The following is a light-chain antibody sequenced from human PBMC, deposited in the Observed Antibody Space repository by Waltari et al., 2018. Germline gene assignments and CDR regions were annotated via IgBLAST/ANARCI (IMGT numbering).Light chain of an antibody. V-gene: IGKV1-5*03. J-gene: IGKJ1*01. CDR3: QQYSSFWT. CDR2: KAS. Sequence: IQMTQPPSTLSASVGDRVTITCRASQSISSWLSWFQQKPGKAPKLLIQKASSLESGGPSRFSGSGSGTEFTLTISSLQPDDFATYYCQQYSSFWTFGQGTKVEIK. CDR1: QSISSW.